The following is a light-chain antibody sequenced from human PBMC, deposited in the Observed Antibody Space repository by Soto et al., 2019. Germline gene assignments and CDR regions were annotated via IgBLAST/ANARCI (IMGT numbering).Light chain of an antibody. CDR1: QSISSG. Sequence: DIQMTQSPSTLSASVGDRGTIICRASQSISSGLAWYQQKPGKAPKLLIYKASSLESGVQSRFSGSGSGTEFTLTISSLQPDDFATYYCQQYNTYTWTFGQGTKVEIK. V-gene: IGKV1-5*03. CDR3: QQYNTYTWT. J-gene: IGKJ1*01. CDR2: KAS.